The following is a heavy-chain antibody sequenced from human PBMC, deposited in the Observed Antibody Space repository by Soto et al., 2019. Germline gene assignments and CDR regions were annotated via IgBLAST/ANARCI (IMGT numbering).Heavy chain of an antibody. CDR2: IWYDGSNK. D-gene: IGHD3-9*01. V-gene: IGHV3-33*01. J-gene: IGHJ4*02. CDR3: ARGSPQHYDILTGYNYYFDY. CDR1: GFTFSSYG. Sequence: QVQLVESGGGVVQPGRSLRLSCAASGFTFSSYGMHWVRQAPGKGLEWVAVIWYDGSNKYYADSVKGRFTISRDNSKNTLYLQMNSLRAEDTAVYYCARGSPQHYDILTGYNYYFDYWGQGTLVTVSS.